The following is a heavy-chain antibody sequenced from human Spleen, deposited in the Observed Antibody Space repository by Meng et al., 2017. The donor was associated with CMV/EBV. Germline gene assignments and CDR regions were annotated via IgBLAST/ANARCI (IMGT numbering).Heavy chain of an antibody. J-gene: IGHJ3*02. D-gene: IGHD6-13*01. V-gene: IGHV1-24*01. CDR2: FDPEDGET. Sequence: ASVKVSCKVSGYTLIELSMHWVRQAPGKGLEWMGGFDPEDGETIYAQKFQGRVIMTEDTSTDTAYMELSSLRSEDTAVYYCATGGSRAAGRLDAFDIWGQGTMVTVSS. CDR3: ATGGSRAAGRLDAFDI. CDR1: GYTLIELS.